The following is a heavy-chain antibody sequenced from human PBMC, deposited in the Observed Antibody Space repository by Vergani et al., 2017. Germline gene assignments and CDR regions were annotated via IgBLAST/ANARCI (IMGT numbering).Heavy chain of an antibody. CDR1: GFTFTDYG. CDR2: ISGSGGST. V-gene: IGHV3-23*04. J-gene: IGHJ4*02. D-gene: IGHD6-13*01. CDR3: AKIKGLAAAGTTRLDY. Sequence: EVQLVESGGGLEQPGRSLRLSCRASGFTFTDYGISWVRQAPGKGLEWVSAISGSGGSTYYADSVKGRFTISRDNSKNTLYLQMNSLRAEDTAVYYCAKIKGLAAAGTTRLDYWGQGTLVTVSS.